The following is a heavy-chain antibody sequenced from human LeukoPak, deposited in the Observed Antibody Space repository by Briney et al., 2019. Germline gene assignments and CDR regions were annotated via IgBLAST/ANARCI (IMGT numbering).Heavy chain of an antibody. CDR1: GYTLTSYW. V-gene: IGHV5-51*01. D-gene: IGHD3-10*01. CDR2: IYSADSDT. CDR3: ARQAPKCGTRSYMYY. Sequence: GESLKISCEGSGYTLTSYWIGWVRQIPGKGLEWMGIIYSADSDTRYSPSFQGQFTMSVDKSINTAYLQWSSLGAPDTAMYYCARQAPKCGTRSYMYYWGQGSLVTVSS. J-gene: IGHJ4*02.